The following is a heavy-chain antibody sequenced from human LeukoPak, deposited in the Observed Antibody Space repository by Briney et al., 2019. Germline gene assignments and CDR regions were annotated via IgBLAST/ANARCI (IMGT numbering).Heavy chain of an antibody. V-gene: IGHV3-23*01. CDR3: AKVIGGGNYYTDY. CDR1: GFAFSSYA. Sequence: GGSLRLSCAVSGFAFSSYAVSWVRQAPGKGLEWVSAISGSGDSTYYADSVKGRFTISRDNSKNTLYLQMNSLRAEDTAVYYCAKVIGGGNYYTDYWGRGTLVTVSS. J-gene: IGHJ4*02. D-gene: IGHD4-23*01. CDR2: ISGSGDST.